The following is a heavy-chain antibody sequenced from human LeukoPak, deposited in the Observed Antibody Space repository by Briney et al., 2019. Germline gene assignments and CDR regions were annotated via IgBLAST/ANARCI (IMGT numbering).Heavy chain of an antibody. V-gene: IGHV3-33*01. CDR3: AREGIAVAAASLAFDY. CDR2: IWYDGSNK. D-gene: IGHD6-19*01. Sequence: GGSLRLSCAASGFTFSSYGMHWVRQAPGKGLEWVAVIWYDGSNKYYADPVKGRFTISRDNSKNTLYLQMNSLRAEDTAVYYCAREGIAVAAASLAFDYWGQGTLVTVSS. J-gene: IGHJ4*02. CDR1: GFTFSSYG.